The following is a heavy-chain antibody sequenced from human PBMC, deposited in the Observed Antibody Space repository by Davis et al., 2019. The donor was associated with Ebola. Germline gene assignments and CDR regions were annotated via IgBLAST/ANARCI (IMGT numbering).Heavy chain of an antibody. CDR3: ARHLVAYCSGGSCPHYFDS. Sequence: GESLKISCAASGFTFSDYYMSWIRQAPGKGLEWVSYITISGDTTQYTDSVKGRFTISRDNAKNSVFLQMNSLRAEDTAVYYCARHLVAYCSGGSCPHYFDSWGQGTLVTVSS. CDR1: GFTFSDYY. D-gene: IGHD2-15*01. CDR2: ITISGDTT. J-gene: IGHJ4*02. V-gene: IGHV3-11*04.